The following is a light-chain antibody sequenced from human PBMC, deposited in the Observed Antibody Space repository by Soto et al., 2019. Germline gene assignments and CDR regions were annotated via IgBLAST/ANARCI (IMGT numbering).Light chain of an antibody. V-gene: IGLV2-14*01. Sequence: QSALTQPASVSGSPGQSITISCTGTSSDVGGYKHVSWYQQHPGKVPKLLIYEVSNRPSGVSNRFSGSKSGTTASLTISGLQAEDEAHYYCASYTSSSTLGVFGGGTKLTVL. CDR3: ASYTSSSTLGV. CDR2: EVS. CDR1: SSDVGGYKH. J-gene: IGLJ2*01.